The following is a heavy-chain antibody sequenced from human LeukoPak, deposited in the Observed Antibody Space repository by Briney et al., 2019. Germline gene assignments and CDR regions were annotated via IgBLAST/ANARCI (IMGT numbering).Heavy chain of an antibody. CDR2: ISYDGSNK. V-gene: IGHV3-30-3*01. Sequence: PGGSLRLSCAASGFTFSTYAMHWVRQAPGKGLEWVAIISYDGSNKYYADSVKGRFTISRDNSKNTLYVQMNSLRAEDTAVYYCARAPLGTPQPKYYFDYWGQGTLVTVSS. CDR3: ARAPLGTPQPKYYFDY. J-gene: IGHJ4*02. D-gene: IGHD3-16*01. CDR1: GFTFSTYA.